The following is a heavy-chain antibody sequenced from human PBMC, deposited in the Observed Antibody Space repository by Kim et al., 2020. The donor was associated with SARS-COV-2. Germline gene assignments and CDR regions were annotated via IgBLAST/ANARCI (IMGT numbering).Heavy chain of an antibody. J-gene: IGHJ6*02. D-gene: IGHD3-16*01. CDR1: GGSISSYY. V-gene: IGHV4-59*01. CDR3: ASGGEQHGYYYYGMDV. CDR2: IYYSGST. Sequence: SETLSLTCTVSGGSISSYYWSWIRQPPGKGLEWIGYIYYSGSTNYNPSLKSRVTISVDTSKNQFSLKLSSVTAADTAVYYCASGGEQHGYYYYGMDVWGQGTTVTVSS.